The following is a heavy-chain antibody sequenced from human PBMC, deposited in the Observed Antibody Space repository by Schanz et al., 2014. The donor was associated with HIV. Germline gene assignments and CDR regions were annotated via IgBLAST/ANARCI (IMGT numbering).Heavy chain of an antibody. CDR2: MWYDESHK. CDR1: GFTFSNSA. Sequence: VQLVESGGGLVQPGGSLRLSCAASGFTFSNSAMSWVRQAPGKGLEWVAAMWYDESHKGYADSVKGRFTISRDNAKNSLYLQMSSLRAEDTAVYYCAREYYSRNWNWFDPWGQGTLVTVSS. D-gene: IGHD6-13*01. CDR3: AREYYSRNWNWFDP. V-gene: IGHV3-33*08. J-gene: IGHJ5*02.